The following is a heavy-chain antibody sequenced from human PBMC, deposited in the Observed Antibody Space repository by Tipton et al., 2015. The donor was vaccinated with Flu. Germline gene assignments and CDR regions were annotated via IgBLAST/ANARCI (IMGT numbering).Heavy chain of an antibody. V-gene: IGHV4-39*01. J-gene: IGHJ4*02. CDR1: GGSISSSSYY. CDR3: ARHLLLPAATGIRY. Sequence: TLSLTCTVSGGSISSSSYYWGWIRQPPGKGLEWIGSIYYSGSTYYNPSLKSRVTISVDTSKNQFSLKLSSVTAADTAVYYCARHLLLPAATGIRYWGQGTLVTVSS. D-gene: IGHD2-2*01. CDR2: IYYSGST.